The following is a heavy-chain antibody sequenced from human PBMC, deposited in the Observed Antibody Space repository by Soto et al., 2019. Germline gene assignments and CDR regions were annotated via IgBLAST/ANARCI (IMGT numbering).Heavy chain of an antibody. CDR3: AKILSGGGIDY. CDR1: GFTFSSYG. J-gene: IGHJ4*02. Sequence: EVQLLESGGGLEQPGGSLRLSCAASGFTFSSYGMSWVRQAPGKGLEWVSSVSPSGIHTFYADSVKGRFTTSRDDYKNTQYLQMNSLRAEDTAIYYCAKILSGGGIDYWGQGTLVTVSS. V-gene: IGHV3-23*01. CDR2: VSPSGIHT. D-gene: IGHD3-10*01.